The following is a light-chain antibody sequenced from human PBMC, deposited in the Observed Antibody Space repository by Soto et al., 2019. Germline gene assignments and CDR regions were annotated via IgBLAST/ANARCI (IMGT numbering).Light chain of an antibody. CDR3: QQANSSPLT. CDR1: QGISNW. Sequence: DIQMTQSPSSVSASVGDRVSITCRASQGISNWLAWYQQKPGRAPKLLIYTGSSLQSGVPSRFSGTGSGTVFTLTISILQPEDVATYYCQQANSSPLTFGGGTKVEIK. V-gene: IGKV1-12*01. J-gene: IGKJ4*01. CDR2: TGS.